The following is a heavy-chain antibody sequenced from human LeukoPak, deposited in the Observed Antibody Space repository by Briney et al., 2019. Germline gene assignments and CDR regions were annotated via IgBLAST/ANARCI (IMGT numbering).Heavy chain of an antibody. CDR1: GYTFTSYY. D-gene: IGHD2/OR15-2a*01. J-gene: IGHJ6*03. CDR2: INPSGGST. CDR3: ARVLGLLGAGVPPAASMDV. V-gene: IGHV1-46*01. Sequence: ASVKVSCKASGYTFTSYYMHWVRQAPGQGLEWMGIINPSGGSTSYAQKFQGRVTMTRDTSTSTVYMELSSLRSEDTAVYYCARVLGLLGAGVPPAASMDVWGKGTTVTVSS.